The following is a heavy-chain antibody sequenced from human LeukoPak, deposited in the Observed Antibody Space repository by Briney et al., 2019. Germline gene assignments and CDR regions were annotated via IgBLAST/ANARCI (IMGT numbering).Heavy chain of an antibody. Sequence: GGSLRLSCATSGFTFRNYAMSWVRQAPGKGLEWVSGISGSGTNTYYADSVKGRFTISRDNSKNTLFLQINSLRAEDTAVYYWANGLPTTHWGQGTLVTVSS. D-gene: IGHD5-18*01. V-gene: IGHV3-23*01. J-gene: IGHJ4*02. CDR3: ANGLPTTH. CDR1: GFTFRNYA. CDR2: ISGSGTNT.